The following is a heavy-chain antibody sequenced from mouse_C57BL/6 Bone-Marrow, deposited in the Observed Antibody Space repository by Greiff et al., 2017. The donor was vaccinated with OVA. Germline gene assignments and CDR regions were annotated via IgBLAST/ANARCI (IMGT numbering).Heavy chain of an antibody. CDR2: INPNNGGT. Sequence: VQLQQSGPELVKPGASVKIPCKASGYTFTDYNMDWVKQSHGKSLEWIGDINPNNGGTIYNQKFKGKATLTVDKSSSSAYMELRSLTSEDTAVYYCAREEDGYSYFDVWGTGTTVTVSS. CDR3: AREEDGYSYFDV. CDR1: GYTFTDYN. D-gene: IGHD2-3*01. J-gene: IGHJ1*03. V-gene: IGHV1-18*01.